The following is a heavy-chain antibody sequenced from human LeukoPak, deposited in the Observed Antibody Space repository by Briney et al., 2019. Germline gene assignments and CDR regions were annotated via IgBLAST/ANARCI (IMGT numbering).Heavy chain of an antibody. CDR3: AKDLTTVTTPYYYGMDV. V-gene: IGHV3-30*18. CDR2: ISYDGSNK. J-gene: IGHJ6*02. CDR1: GFTFSIYG. Sequence: GGSLRLSCAASGFTFSIYGVHWVRQAPGKGLEWVAVISYDGSNKYYADSVKGRFTISRDNSKNTLYLQMNSLRAEDTAVYYCAKDLTTVTTPYYYGMDVWGQGTTVTVSS. D-gene: IGHD4-17*01.